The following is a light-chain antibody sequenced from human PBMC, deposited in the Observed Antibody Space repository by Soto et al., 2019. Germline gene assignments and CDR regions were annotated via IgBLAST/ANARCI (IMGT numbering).Light chain of an antibody. Sequence: EIVLTQSPGTLSLSPGERATLSCRASQSIGSSYLAWYQQKPGQAPRLLIYGASRRATGIPDRFSGAGSGTDFTLTISRLEPEDFALYYCQQHDILPITFGQGTRLEI. J-gene: IGKJ5*01. V-gene: IGKV3-20*01. CDR1: QSIGSSY. CDR2: GAS. CDR3: QQHDILPIT.